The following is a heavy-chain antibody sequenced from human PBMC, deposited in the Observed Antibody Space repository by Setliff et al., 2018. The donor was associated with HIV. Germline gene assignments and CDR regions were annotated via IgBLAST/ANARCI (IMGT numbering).Heavy chain of an antibody. V-gene: IGHV4-39*07. D-gene: IGHD3-3*01. CDR1: GDSISSSAYY. CDR3: ARVIASGYNFWSGYPFDAFDV. J-gene: IGHJ3*01. Sequence: SETLSLTCTVSGDSISSSAYYWGWVRQPPGKGLEWIRSIYYSGTAYYNPSLRSRVTILVDTSNNNFSLKLNSVTAADTAMYHCARVIASGYNFWSGYPFDAFDVWGQGTMVTVSS. CDR2: IYYSGTA.